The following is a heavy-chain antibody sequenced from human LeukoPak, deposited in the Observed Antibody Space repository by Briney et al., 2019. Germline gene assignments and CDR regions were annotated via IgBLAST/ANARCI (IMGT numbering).Heavy chain of an antibody. D-gene: IGHD2-2*01. CDR3: ARRYCSSTSCTLDY. Sequence: GGSLRLSCAASGFTFNSYEMNWVRQAPGKGLEWVSYISSSGSTMYYADSVRGRLTISRENAKNLLHLEVNSLRAEDTAVYYCARRYCSSTSCTLDYWGQGTLVIVSS. CDR1: GFTFNSYE. V-gene: IGHV3-48*03. J-gene: IGHJ4*02. CDR2: ISSSGSTM.